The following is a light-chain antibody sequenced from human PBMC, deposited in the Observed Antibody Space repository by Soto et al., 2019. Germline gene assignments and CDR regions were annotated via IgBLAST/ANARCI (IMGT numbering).Light chain of an antibody. CDR3: AAWDDSLNGPA. CDR2: SDD. V-gene: IGLV1-44*01. CDR1: KFKNGKKK. Sequence: SLLTQSPSASGTPGQKVTISCSGGKFKNGKKKVNWYQQLPGTAPKLLIYSDDQRPSGVPDRFSGSESGTSASLAISGLQSGDEADYYCAAWDDSLNGPAFGGGTQLTVL. J-gene: IGLJ2*01.